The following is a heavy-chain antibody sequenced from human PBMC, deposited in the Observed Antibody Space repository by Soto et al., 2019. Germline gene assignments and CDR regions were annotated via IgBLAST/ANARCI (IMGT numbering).Heavy chain of an antibody. D-gene: IGHD1-7*01. CDR3: ASNWNSSEGDYYYYYMDV. CDR2: IIPILGIA. Sequence: SVKVSCKASGGTFSSYTISWVRQAPGQGLEWMGRIIPILGIANYAQKLKGRVTITTDKSTSTAYMELSSLISEDTVVFYFASNWNSSEGDYYYYYMDVWGKGTTVTVSS. CDR1: GGTFSSYT. V-gene: IGHV1-69*02. J-gene: IGHJ6*03.